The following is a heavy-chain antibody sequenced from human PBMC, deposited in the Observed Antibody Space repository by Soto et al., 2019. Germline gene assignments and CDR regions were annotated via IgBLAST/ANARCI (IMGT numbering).Heavy chain of an antibody. J-gene: IGHJ5*02. CDR1: GGSISSYY. CDR2: IYYSGST. V-gene: IGHV4-59*01. CDR3: ARQDYYDSSGSPSFDP. D-gene: IGHD3-22*01. Sequence: SETLSLTCTVSGGSISSYYWSWIRQPAGKGLEWIGYIYYSGSTNYNPSLKSRVTISVDTSKNQFSLKLSSVTAADTAVYYCARQDYYDSSGSPSFDPWGQGTLVTVSS.